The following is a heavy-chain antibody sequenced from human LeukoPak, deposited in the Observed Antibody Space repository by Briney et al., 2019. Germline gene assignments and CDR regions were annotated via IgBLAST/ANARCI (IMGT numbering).Heavy chain of an antibody. D-gene: IGHD3-22*01. CDR1: GGSISSYY. CDR2: IYYSGST. V-gene: IGHV4-59*08. Sequence: PSETLSLTCTVSGGSISSYYWSWIRQPPGKGLEWIGYIYYSGSTNYNPSFQSRVTISMEMSKTHFSLKLTSVTAADTAVYYCARLLNNDNSGDPDTFDMWGPGTMVTVSS. CDR3: ARLLNNDNSGDPDTFDM. J-gene: IGHJ3*02.